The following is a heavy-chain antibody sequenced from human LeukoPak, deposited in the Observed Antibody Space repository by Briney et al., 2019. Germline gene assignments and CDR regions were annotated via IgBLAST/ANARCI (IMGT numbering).Heavy chain of an antibody. J-gene: IGHJ6*03. Sequence: PGGSLRLSCAASGFTFSSYAMHWVRQAPGKGLEWVAVISYDGSNKYYADSVKGRFTISRDNSRNTLYLQMNSLRVEDAAVYYCARLPRGYYFYYMDVWGKGTTVTVSS. CDR1: GFTFSSYA. CDR2: ISYDGSNK. CDR3: ARLPRGYYFYYMDV. D-gene: IGHD3-16*01. V-gene: IGHV3-30-3*01.